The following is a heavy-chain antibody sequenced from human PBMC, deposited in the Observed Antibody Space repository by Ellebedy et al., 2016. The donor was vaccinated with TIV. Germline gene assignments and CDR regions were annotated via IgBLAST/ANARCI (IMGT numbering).Heavy chain of an antibody. Sequence: GESLKISCAASGFTFSSYGMHWVRQAPGKGLEWVAVIWYDGSNKYYADSVKGRFTISRDNAKNTLYLQMNSLRAEDTAVYYCARGWRGSGYYFDWGQGTLVTVSS. D-gene: IGHD3-22*01. CDR2: IWYDGSNK. J-gene: IGHJ4*02. CDR1: GFTFSSYG. CDR3: ARGWRGSGYYFD. V-gene: IGHV3-33*01.